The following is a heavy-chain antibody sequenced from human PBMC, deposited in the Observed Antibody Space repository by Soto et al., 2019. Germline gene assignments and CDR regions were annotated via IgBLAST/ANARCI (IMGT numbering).Heavy chain of an antibody. CDR2: LYPAAAGDNT. Sequence: GGSLRLSCTVPGFTVSDNYMSWVRQAPGMGLEWVSTLYPAAAGDNTYYADSVRGRLTVSRDNSKNILYLQMNSLRVDDTAVYYCASSFLGNRYSSGLDYYYGMDVWGQGTTVTVSS. CDR1: GFTVSDNY. D-gene: IGHD3-3*01. V-gene: IGHV3-53*05. J-gene: IGHJ6*02. CDR3: ASSFLGNRYSSGLDYYYGMDV.